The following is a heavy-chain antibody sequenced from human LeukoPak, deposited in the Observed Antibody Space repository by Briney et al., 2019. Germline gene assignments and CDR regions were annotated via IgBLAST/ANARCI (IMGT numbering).Heavy chain of an antibody. D-gene: IGHD6-19*01. J-gene: IGHJ4*02. CDR1: GVSISSGSYY. CDR3: ARASSGWNRFDY. Sequence: SETLSLTCTDSGVSISSGSYYWSWIRQPAGKGLECIGRIYTSGSTNYNPSLKSRVTISVDTSKNQFSLKLSSVTAADTAVYYCARASSGWNRFDYWGQGTLVTVSS. CDR2: IYTSGST. V-gene: IGHV4-61*02.